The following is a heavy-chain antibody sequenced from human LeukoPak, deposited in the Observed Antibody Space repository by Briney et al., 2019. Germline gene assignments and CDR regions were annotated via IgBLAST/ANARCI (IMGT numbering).Heavy chain of an antibody. Sequence: GGSLRLSCALSGITFSNHGMNWVRQAPGKGLERVSSISSSSSYIYYADSVKGGFTISRDNAKNSLYLHINRLRAEATAVYYFSRDRLENPLFDIWGQGTMVTVSS. V-gene: IGHV3-21*01. CDR1: GITFSNHG. CDR2: ISSSSSYI. D-gene: IGHD3-16*01. CDR3: SRDRLENPLFDI. J-gene: IGHJ3*02.